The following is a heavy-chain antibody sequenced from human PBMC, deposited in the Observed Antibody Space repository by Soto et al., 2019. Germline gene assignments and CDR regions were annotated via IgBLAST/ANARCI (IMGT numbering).Heavy chain of an antibody. CDR1: GGSISSSSYY. CDR2: IYYSGST. Sequence: SETLSLTCTVSGGSISSSSYYWGWIRQPPGKGLEWIGSIYYSGSTYYNPSLKSRVTISVDTSKNQFSLKLSSVTAADTAVYYCASPYYGSGKYDYWGQGTLVTVSS. J-gene: IGHJ4*02. D-gene: IGHD3-10*01. CDR3: ASPYYGSGKYDY. V-gene: IGHV4-39*01.